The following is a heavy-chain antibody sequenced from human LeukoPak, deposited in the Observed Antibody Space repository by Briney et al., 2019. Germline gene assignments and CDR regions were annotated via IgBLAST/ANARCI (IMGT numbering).Heavy chain of an antibody. V-gene: IGHV1-46*01. CDR1: GYTXTSYY. D-gene: IGHD3-3*01. Sequence: ASVKVSCKASGYTXTSYYMHWVRQAPGQGLEWMGIINPSGGSTSYAQKFQGRVTMTRDTSTSTVYMELSSLRSEDTAVYYCARARTTYYDFWSRHWDYWGQGTLVTVSS. J-gene: IGHJ4*02. CDR2: INPSGGST. CDR3: ARARTTYYDFWSRHWDY.